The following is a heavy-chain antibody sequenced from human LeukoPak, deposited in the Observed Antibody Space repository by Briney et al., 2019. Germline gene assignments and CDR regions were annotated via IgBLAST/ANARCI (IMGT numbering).Heavy chain of an antibody. J-gene: IGHJ4*02. CDR3: TRDTPGIAASVSGG. CDR2: ISTYDGNT. V-gene: IGHV1-18*01. CDR1: GYTFTTYG. D-gene: IGHD6-13*01. Sequence: GASVKVSCKASGYTFTTYGISWVRQAPGQGLEWMGWISTYDGNTNYAQKIQGRVTMTRDTSTSTVYMELSSLRFDDTAVYYCTRDTPGIAASVSGGWGQGTLVTVSS.